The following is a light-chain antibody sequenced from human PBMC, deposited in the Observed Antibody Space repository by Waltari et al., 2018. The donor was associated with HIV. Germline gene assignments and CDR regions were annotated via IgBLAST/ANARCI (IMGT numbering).Light chain of an antibody. Sequence: ELVMTQSPATLSVSPGERATLSCRATQSVSSNLAWYQQKPGQAPRLLIYGASTRATGIPDRFSGSGSGTEFTLTITSLQSEDFAVYYCQQYNNWPPITFGQGTRLEIK. V-gene: IGKV3-15*01. CDR3: QQYNNWPPIT. CDR2: GAS. J-gene: IGKJ5*01. CDR1: QSVSSN.